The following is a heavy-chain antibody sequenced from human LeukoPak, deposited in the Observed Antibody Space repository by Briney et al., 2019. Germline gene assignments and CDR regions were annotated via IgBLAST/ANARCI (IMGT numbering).Heavy chain of an antibody. D-gene: IGHD3-10*01. V-gene: IGHV5-10-1*01. CDR3: ARHVSYYGSGGYPYAFDI. Sequence: GESLRISCKGSGYSFTSYWISWVRQMPGKGLEWMGRIDPSDSYTNYSPSFQGHVTISADKSISTAYLQWSSLKASDTAMYYCARHVSYYGSGGYPYAFDIWGQGTMVTVSS. J-gene: IGHJ3*02. CDR1: GYSFTSYW. CDR2: IDPSDSYT.